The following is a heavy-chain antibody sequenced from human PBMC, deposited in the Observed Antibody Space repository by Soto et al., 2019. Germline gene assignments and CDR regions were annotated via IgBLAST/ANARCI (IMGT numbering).Heavy chain of an antibody. J-gene: IGHJ3*02. V-gene: IGHV4-4*02. CDR3: ARGGIFSGYDTNAFDI. D-gene: IGHD5-12*01. CDR2: IHHSGST. CDR1: GGSISSPNW. Sequence: QVQLQESGPGLVKPSGTLSLTCAVSGGSISSPNWWSWVRQPPGKGLEWIGEIHHSGSTNYNPSLESRVTISVDKSNNHLSLQLSSVTAADTDVYYCARGGIFSGYDTNAFDIWGQGTMVTVSS.